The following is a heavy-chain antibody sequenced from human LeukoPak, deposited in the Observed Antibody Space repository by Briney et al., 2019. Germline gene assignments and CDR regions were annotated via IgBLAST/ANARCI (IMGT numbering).Heavy chain of an antibody. CDR2: MNPNSGNT. CDR3: ARGHLCGSCYYYYMDV. CDR1: GYTFTSYY. Sequence: ASVKVSCKASGYTFTSYYINWVRQATGQGLEWMGLMNPNSGNTGYAQKFQGRVTITRNTSISTAYMELSSLRSEDTAVYYCARGHLCGSCYYYYMDVWGKGTTVTVSS. V-gene: IGHV1-8*03. D-gene: IGHD2-15*01. J-gene: IGHJ6*03.